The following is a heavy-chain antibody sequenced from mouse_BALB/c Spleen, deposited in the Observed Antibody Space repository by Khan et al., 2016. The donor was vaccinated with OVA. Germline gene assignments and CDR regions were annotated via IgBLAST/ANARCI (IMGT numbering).Heavy chain of an antibody. V-gene: IGHV3-2*02. CDR1: GYSITSDYA. J-gene: IGHJ2*02. Sequence: VQLQQSGPGLVKPSQSLSLTCTVTGYSITSDYAWNWIRQFPGNKLEWMSFISYSGNTKYNPPLKSRFSITRDTSKNQFFLQLNSVTTEDTATYYCARVYGGDFDYWGQGTSLTVSS. CDR2: ISYSGNT. D-gene: IGHD1-1*01. CDR3: ARVYGGDFDY.